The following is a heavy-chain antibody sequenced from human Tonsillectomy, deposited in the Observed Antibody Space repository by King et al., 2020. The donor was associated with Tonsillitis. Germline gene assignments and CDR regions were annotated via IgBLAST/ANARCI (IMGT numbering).Heavy chain of an antibody. Sequence: VQLVESGGGLVKPGGSLRLSCEASGFTFTDAGMNWVRQAPGKGLEWVGQIKSKTEGGTTDYAAPVKGRFTISRDDSKNTLYLQLNSLKTEDTAVYYCTTLRLLLWGREFGDTYVDNWGRGTRVTVSS. V-gene: IGHV3-15*07. D-gene: IGHD3-10*01. CDR1: GFTFTDAG. CDR2: IKSKTEGGTT. CDR3: TTLRLLLWGREFGDTYVDN. J-gene: IGHJ4*02.